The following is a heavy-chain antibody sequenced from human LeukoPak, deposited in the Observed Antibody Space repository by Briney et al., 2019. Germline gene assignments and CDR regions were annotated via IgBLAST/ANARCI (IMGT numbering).Heavy chain of an antibody. V-gene: IGHV4-59*11. Sequence: PSETLSLTCTVSGGSISSHYWSWIRQPPGKGLEWLGHVFYIGSTNYNPSLKSRVTISVDTSKNQFSLKLSSVTAADTAVYYCVTEPGYCTGGRCYGGWFDPWGQGTLVTVSS. CDR2: VFYIGST. CDR1: GGSISSHY. J-gene: IGHJ5*02. CDR3: VTEPGYCTGGRCYGGWFDP. D-gene: IGHD2-15*01.